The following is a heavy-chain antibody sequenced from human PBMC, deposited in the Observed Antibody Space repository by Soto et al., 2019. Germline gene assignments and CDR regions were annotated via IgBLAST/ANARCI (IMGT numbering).Heavy chain of an antibody. CDR3: ARDVDYYDSRHPRYYFDY. J-gene: IGHJ4*02. CDR2: IYYSGST. V-gene: IGHV4-30-4*01. Sequence: QVQLQESGPGLVKPSQTLSLTCTVSGGSISSGDYYWSWIRQPPGKGLEWIGYIYYSGSTYYNPSLKGRVTISVDTSKNQFSLKLSSVTAADTAVYYCARDVDYYDSRHPRYYFDYWGQGTLVTVSS. D-gene: IGHD3-22*01. CDR1: GGSISSGDYY.